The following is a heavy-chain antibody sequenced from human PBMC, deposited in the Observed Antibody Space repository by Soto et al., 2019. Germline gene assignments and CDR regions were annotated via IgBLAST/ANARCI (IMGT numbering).Heavy chain of an antibody. J-gene: IGHJ4*02. D-gene: IGHD2-2*01. CDR3: ARSSTSANYFDS. Sequence: QVQLQESGPGLVKPSQTLSLTCTVSGGSISSGGYYWSWIRQHPGKGLEWIGYIYYSGSTYYNPSLESGVTISVDTSKNQFSLKLSSVTAADTAVYYCARSSTSANYFDSWGQGTLVTVSS. CDR1: GGSISSGGYY. V-gene: IGHV4-31*03. CDR2: IYYSGST.